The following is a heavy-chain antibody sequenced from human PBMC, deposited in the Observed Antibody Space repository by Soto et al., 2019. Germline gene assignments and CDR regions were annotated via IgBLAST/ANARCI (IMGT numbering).Heavy chain of an antibody. CDR3: ARDQATGGAFDI. V-gene: IGHV1-18*04. D-gene: IGHD1-26*01. Sequence: ASVKVSCKASGYTFTGYYMHWVRQAPGQGLEWMGWISAYNGNTNYAQKLQGRVTMTTDTSTSTAYMELRSLRSDDTAVYYCARDQATGGAFDIWGQGTMVTVS. J-gene: IGHJ3*02. CDR1: GYTFTGYY. CDR2: ISAYNGNT.